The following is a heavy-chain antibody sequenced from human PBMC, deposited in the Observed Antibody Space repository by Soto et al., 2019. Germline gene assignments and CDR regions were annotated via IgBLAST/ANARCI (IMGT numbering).Heavy chain of an antibody. V-gene: IGHV1-18*01. D-gene: IGHD2-2*01. J-gene: IGHJ6*02. CDR3: ARDAGAIVTISAARDV. Sequence: AAVKVSDKASGYRFTTHGVSWVRQAPGQGLEWMGWISGYNAKTNYAQKLQGSVTMTTDTSTSTAYMELRSLRSDDTAVYYCARDAGAIVTISAARDVWGQGTTVTV. CDR1: GYRFTTHG. CDR2: ISGYNAKT.